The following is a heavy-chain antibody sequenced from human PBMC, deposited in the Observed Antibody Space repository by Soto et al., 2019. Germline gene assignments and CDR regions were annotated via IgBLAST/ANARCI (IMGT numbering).Heavy chain of an antibody. CDR1: GGTFSSYA. D-gene: IGHD3-22*01. J-gene: IGHJ5*02. V-gene: IGHV1-69*13. Sequence: SVKVSCKASGGTFSSYAISWVRQAPGQGLEWMGGIIPIFGTANYAQKFQGRVTITADESTSTAYMELSSLRSEDTAVYYCARDVMGYDSIHNWFDPWGQGTLVTVSS. CDR3: ARDVMGYDSIHNWFDP. CDR2: IIPIFGTA.